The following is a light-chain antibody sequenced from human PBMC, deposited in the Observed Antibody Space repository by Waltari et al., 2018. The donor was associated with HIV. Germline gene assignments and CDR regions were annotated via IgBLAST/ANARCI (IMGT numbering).Light chain of an antibody. J-gene: IGLJ3*02. CDR2: EVT. V-gene: IGLV2-18*02. CDR1: SSDLGANNR. CDR3: SSYTTSSAWV. Sequence: QTHLPHPPSVPGSLEPSVPTSSTGTSSDLGANNRVYWYQQSPGTPPKPTIYEVTHRPSGVPVRFSGSKSGNTASLIISGLLADDEADYYCSSYTTSSAWVFGGGTKLTVL.